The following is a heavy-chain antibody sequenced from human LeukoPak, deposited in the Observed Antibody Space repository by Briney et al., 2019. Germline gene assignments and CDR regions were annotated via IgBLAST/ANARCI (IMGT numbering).Heavy chain of an antibody. CDR2: IYYSGST. V-gene: IGHV4-59*12. CDR3: AREYYFYHMDG. CDR1: GFTFSSYE. Sequence: PGGSLRLSCAASGFTFSSYEMNWVRQAPGKGLEWVGNIYYSGSTYYNPSLKSRVTISVDTSKNQFSLKLSSVTAADTAVYYCAREYYFYHMDGWGEGTTVTVSS. J-gene: IGHJ6*03.